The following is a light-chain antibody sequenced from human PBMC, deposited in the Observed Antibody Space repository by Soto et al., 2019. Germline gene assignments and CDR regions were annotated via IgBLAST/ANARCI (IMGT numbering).Light chain of an antibody. J-gene: IGKJ1*01. CDR3: LPYNSGLWT. CDR2: AAS. V-gene: IGKV1-27*01. CDR1: RDITNH. Sequence: DIQMTQSPSSLSASVGDRVTFTCRASRDITNHLAWYQQKPGKVPKLLIYAASTLQSGVPSRFSGSGSGTDFTLTIGSLQPEDVATYFCLPYNSGLWTFGQGTKVEIK.